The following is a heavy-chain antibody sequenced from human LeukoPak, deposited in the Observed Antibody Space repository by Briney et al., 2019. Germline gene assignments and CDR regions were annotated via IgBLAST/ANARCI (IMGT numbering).Heavy chain of an antibody. D-gene: IGHD5-18*01. Sequence: GGSLRLSCAASGFTVSSNYMSWVRQAPGKGLEWVSVIYSGGSTYYADSVKGRFTISRDNSKNTLYLQMNSLRAEDTAVYYCAAPHLRGGYSYGSWYFDLWGRGTLVTVSS. CDR2: IYSGGST. V-gene: IGHV3-53*01. CDR3: AAPHLRGGYSYGSWYFDL. CDR1: GFTVSSNY. J-gene: IGHJ2*01.